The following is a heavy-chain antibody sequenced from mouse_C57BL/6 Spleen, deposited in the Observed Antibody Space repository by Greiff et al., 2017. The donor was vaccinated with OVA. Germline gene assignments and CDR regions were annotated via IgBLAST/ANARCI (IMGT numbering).Heavy chain of an antibody. D-gene: IGHD2-5*01. CDR3: ARRAEESNGWYFDV. CDR1: GFSLSTSGMG. Sequence: QVTLKESGPGILQSSQTLSLTCSFSGFSLSTSGMGVSWIRQPSGKGLEWLAHIYWDDDKRYNPSLKSRLTISKDTSRNQVFLKITSVDTADTATYYCARRAEESNGWYFDVWGTGTTVTVSS. CDR2: IYWDDDK. J-gene: IGHJ1*03. V-gene: IGHV8-12*01.